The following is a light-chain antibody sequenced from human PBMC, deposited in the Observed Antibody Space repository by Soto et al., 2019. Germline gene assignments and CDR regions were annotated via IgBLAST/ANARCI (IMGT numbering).Light chain of an antibody. J-gene: IGKJ5*01. CDR3: QQSYSIPPIT. CDR2: GAS. Sequence: DIQVTQSPSTLSASVGDRVTTTCRASQTISTWMAWYQQKPGKAPKLLIHGASSLQSGVPSRFSGSGSGTEFTLTISSLQPEDFATYYCQQSYSIPPITFGQGTRLEIK. CDR1: QTISTW. V-gene: IGKV1-39*01.